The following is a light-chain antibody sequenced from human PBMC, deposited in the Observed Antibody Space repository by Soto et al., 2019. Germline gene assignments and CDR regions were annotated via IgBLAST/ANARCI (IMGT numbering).Light chain of an antibody. V-gene: IGLV1-44*01. CDR3: AAWDDSLNAWV. J-gene: IGLJ3*02. CDR1: SSNIGSNT. CDR2: SNN. Sequence: QSVLTQPPSASGTPGQRVTISCSGSSSNIGSNTVNWYQQLPGTAPKLLNYSNNQRPSGVPDRFSGSKSGTSASLAISGLQSEDEADYYCAAWDDSLNAWVFGGGTKVTVL.